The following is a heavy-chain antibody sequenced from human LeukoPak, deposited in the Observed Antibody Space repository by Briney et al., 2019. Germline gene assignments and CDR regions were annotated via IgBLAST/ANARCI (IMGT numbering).Heavy chain of an antibody. CDR1: GYTFTSYY. CDR3: ARDGGDIVVVPAAGGFDP. D-gene: IGHD2-2*01. CDR2: INPSGGST. J-gene: IGHJ5*02. Sequence: ASVKVSCKASGYTFTSYYMHWVRQAPGQGLEWMGIINPSGGSTSYAQKFLGRVTMTRDTSTSTVYMELSSLRSEDTAVYYCARDGGDIVVVPAAGGFDPWGQGTLVTVSS. V-gene: IGHV1-46*01.